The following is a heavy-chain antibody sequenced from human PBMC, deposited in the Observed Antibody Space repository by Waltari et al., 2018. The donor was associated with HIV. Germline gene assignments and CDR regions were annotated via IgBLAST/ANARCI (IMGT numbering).Heavy chain of an antibody. CDR1: GESLSGQSHS. J-gene: IGHJ2*01. Sequence: EQWGAGLLRPSETLTLTCAVYGESLSGQSHSWNWVRQSSGKGLEWLGVVKYTGETKFHPAFEGRVNMTVDTSKNQFSLRLTSVTAADTAVYYCVRGERWLQPSYWFFDIWARGTQVTVSS. CDR3: VRGERWLQPSYWFFDI. CDR2: VKYTGET. V-gene: IGHV4-34*02. D-gene: IGHD6-19*01.